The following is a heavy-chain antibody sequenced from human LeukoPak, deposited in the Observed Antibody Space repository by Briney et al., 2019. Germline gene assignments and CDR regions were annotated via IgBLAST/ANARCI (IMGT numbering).Heavy chain of an antibody. V-gene: IGHV3-7*01. CDR3: AKRVVVPAANWFDP. Sequence: GGSLRLPCAASGFTFSGYWMSWVRQAPGKGLEWVANIKQDGSEKYYVDSVKGRFTISRDNAKNSLYLQMNSLRAEDTAVYYCAKRVVVPAANWFDPWGQGTLVTVSS. J-gene: IGHJ5*02. CDR2: IKQDGSEK. CDR1: GFTFSGYW. D-gene: IGHD2-2*01.